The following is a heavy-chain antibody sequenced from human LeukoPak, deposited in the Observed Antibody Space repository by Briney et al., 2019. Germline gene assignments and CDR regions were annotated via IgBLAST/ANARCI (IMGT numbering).Heavy chain of an antibody. Sequence: GGSLRLSCAASEFTFSSYGMHWVRQAPGKGLEWVAVISYDGSNKHYADSVKGRFTISRDNSKNTLYLQMNSLRAEDTAVYYCARGRGLGVVSPYFDYWGQGTLVTVSS. D-gene: IGHD3-3*01. V-gene: IGHV3-30*03. CDR1: EFTFSSYG. CDR2: ISYDGSNK. CDR3: ARGRGLGVVSPYFDY. J-gene: IGHJ4*02.